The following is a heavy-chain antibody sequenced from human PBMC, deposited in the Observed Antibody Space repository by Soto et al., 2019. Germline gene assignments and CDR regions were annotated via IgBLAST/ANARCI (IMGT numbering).Heavy chain of an antibody. CDR1: GVSISSGDYY. D-gene: IGHD3-10*01. CDR2: IYYSGST. V-gene: IGHV4-30-4*01. J-gene: IGHJ3*02. CDR3: ARAGVVRGGIDAFDI. Sequence: SETLSLTCTVSGVSISSGDYYWSWIRQPPGKGLEWIGYIYYSGSTYYNPSLKSRVTISVDTSKNQFSLKLSSVTAADTAVYYCARAGVVRGGIDAFDIWGQGTMVTVSS.